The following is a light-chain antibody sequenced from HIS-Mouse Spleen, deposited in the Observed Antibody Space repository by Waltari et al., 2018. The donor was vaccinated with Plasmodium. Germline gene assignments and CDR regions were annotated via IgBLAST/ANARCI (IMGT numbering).Light chain of an antibody. V-gene: IGLV2-14*03. CDR1: SSDVGGYNY. CDR2: DVS. Sequence: QSALTQPASVSGSPGQSITISCTGTSSDVGGYNYVSWYHQHPGKAPKLMSYDVSNRPPGVSNRFSGSKSGNTASLTISGLQAEDEADYYCSSYTSSSTLGVFGGGTKLTVL. CDR3: SSYTSSSTLGV. J-gene: IGLJ2*01.